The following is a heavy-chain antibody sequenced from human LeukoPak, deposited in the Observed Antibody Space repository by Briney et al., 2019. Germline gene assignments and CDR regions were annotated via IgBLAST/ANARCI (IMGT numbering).Heavy chain of an antibody. Sequence: SVKVSCKASGGTFSSYAISWVRQAPGQGLEWMGGIIPIFGTANYAQKFQGRDTITADKSTSTAYMELSSLRSEDTAVYYCCGTITSAAGTFDYWGQGTLVTVSS. CDR1: GGTFSSYA. CDR2: IIPIFGTA. CDR3: CGTITSAAGTFDY. V-gene: IGHV1-69*06. D-gene: IGHD6-13*01. J-gene: IGHJ4*02.